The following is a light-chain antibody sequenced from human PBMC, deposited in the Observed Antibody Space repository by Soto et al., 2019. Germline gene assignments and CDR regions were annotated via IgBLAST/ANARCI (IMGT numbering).Light chain of an antibody. J-gene: IGKJ1*01. CDR3: QQYGSSPWT. CDR2: DAS. V-gene: IGKV3-20*01. Sequence: DIVLTQSPGTLSLSPGERATLSCRASQSVRGTSLAWYQQKPGQAPRLLIYDASSRATGIPDRFSGGGSGTDFTLTISRLEPEDFAVYYCQQYGSSPWTFGQGTKVEIK. CDR1: QSVRGTS.